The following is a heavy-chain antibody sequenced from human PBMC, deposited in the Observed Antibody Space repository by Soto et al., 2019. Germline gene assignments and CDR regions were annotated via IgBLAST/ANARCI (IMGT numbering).Heavy chain of an antibody. Sequence: ASVKVSCKASGGSLSNYGISWVRQAPGQGLEWMGGIIPVFGTANYAQKFQGRVTITADESTSIVYMDVTSLRSEDTAVYYCARDASYNRIGFIIGGMDVWGQGTTVTVSS. D-gene: IGHD3-10*01. J-gene: IGHJ6*02. CDR3: ARDASYNRIGFIIGGMDV. CDR2: IIPVFGTA. V-gene: IGHV1-69*13. CDR1: GGSLSNYG.